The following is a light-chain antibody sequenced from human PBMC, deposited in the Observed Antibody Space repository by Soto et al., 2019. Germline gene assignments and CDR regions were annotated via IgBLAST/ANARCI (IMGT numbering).Light chain of an antibody. CDR2: AAS. V-gene: IGKV1-39*01. CDR3: QQSYSTPQT. Sequence: DIQMTQSPSSLSASVGDRVTITCRASQSISSSLNWYQQKPGKAPKLLIYAASSLQSRVPSRFSGIGSGTDFTLTISSLQPEDFATYYCQQSYSTPQTFGQGTKVEIK. J-gene: IGKJ1*01. CDR1: QSISSS.